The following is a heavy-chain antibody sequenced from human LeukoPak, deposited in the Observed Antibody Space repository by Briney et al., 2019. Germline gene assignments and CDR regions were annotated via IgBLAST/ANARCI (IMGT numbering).Heavy chain of an antibody. CDR1: GGTFSRYA. D-gene: IGHD5-12*01. Sequence: SVKVSCKASGGTFSRYAISWVRQAPGQGLEWMGGIIPIFGTANYAQKFQGRVTITADESTSTAYMELSSLRSEDTAVYYCARDRVNSGYDSTGFDYWGQGTLVTVSS. V-gene: IGHV1-69*13. CDR3: ARDRVNSGYDSTGFDY. CDR2: IIPIFGTA. J-gene: IGHJ4*02.